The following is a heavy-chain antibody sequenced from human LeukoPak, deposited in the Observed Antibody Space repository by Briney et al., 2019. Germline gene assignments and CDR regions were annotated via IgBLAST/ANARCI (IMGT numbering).Heavy chain of an antibody. CDR1: GGSISSYY. V-gene: IGHV4-59*01. CDR2: IYDSLST. Sequence: SETLSLTCTVSGGSISSYYWSWIRQPPGKGLEWIGYIYDSLSTDYNPSLKSRVTISVDMSKNQFSLKLTSVTAADTAVYYCARRSWYVDYWGQGTLVTVSS. J-gene: IGHJ4*02. CDR3: ARRSWYVDY. D-gene: IGHD6-13*01.